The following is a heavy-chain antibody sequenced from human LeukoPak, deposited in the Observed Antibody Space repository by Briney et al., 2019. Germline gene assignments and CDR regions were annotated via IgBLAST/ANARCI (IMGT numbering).Heavy chain of an antibody. V-gene: IGHV3-7*01. Sequence: PGGPLRLSCAASGFTFSSYWMSWVRQAPGKGLEWVANIKQDGSEKYYVDSVKGRFTISRDNAKNSLYLQMNSLRAEDTAVYYCARDTNDGYYYYGMDVWGQGTTVTVSS. CDR2: IKQDGSEK. CDR3: ARDTNDGYYYYGMDV. J-gene: IGHJ6*02. CDR1: GFTFSSYW. D-gene: IGHD1-1*01.